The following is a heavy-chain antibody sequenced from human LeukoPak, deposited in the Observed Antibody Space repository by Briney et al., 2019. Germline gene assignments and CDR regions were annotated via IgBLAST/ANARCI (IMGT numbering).Heavy chain of an antibody. CDR2: IWYDGSNK. D-gene: IGHD3-22*01. J-gene: IGHJ4*02. CDR3: ARVGNYYDSSGYLAY. CDR1: GFTFSSYG. Sequence: PGGSLRLSCAASGFTFSSYGMHWVRQAPGKGLEWVAVIWYDGSNKYYADSVKGRFTISRDNSKNTLYLQMNSLRAEDTAVYYCARVGNYYDSSGYLAYWGQGTLVTVSS. V-gene: IGHV3-33*01.